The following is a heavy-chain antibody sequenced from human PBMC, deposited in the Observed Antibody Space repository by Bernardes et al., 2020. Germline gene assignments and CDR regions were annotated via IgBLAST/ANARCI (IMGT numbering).Heavy chain of an antibody. CDR1: GYTLTGYY. CDR2: INPNSGGT. D-gene: IGHD3-10*01. Sequence: ASEEVSCEASGYTLTGYYMHWVRQAPGQGLEWMGRINPNSGGTNYAQKFQGRVTMTRDTSISTAYMELSRLRSDDTAVYYCAREGLGQGVIIRGAYWGQGTLVTVSS. V-gene: IGHV1-2*06. CDR3: AREGLGQGVIIRGAY. J-gene: IGHJ4*02.